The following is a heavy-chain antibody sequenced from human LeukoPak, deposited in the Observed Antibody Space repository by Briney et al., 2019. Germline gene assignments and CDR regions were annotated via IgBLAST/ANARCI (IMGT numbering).Heavy chain of an antibody. J-gene: IGHJ6*04. CDR2: IRSKADSYAT. V-gene: IGHV3-73*01. CDR1: GFTFSGSA. Sequence: QSGGSLRLSCAASGFTFSGSAMHWVRQASGKGLEWVCRIRSKADSYATVYAASVKGRFTVSRDDSENTAYLQMIGLKTEDTAVYYCVRDLLNNNYYAMDVWGKGTTVTVSS. D-gene: IGHD1/OR15-1a*01. CDR3: VRDLLNNNYYAMDV.